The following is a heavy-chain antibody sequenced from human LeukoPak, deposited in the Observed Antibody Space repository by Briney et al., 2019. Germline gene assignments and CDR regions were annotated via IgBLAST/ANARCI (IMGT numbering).Heavy chain of an antibody. CDR2: IVVGTGNT. D-gene: IGHD3-3*01. Sequence: ASVNVSCKAAGFTFTNSAMQWVRQARGQRLEWIGWIVVGTGNTNYAQKFQERVSITRDMSTSTAFMELSSLRSEDTAVYYCAAVGDFWSGYTFDYWGQGTLVTVSS. CDR1: GFTFTNSA. J-gene: IGHJ4*02. V-gene: IGHV1-58*02. CDR3: AAVGDFWSGYTFDY.